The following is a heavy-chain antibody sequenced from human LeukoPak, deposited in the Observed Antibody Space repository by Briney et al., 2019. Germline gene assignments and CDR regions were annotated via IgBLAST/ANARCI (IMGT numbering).Heavy chain of an antibody. CDR2: IIPIFGTA. V-gene: IGHV1-69*05. CDR3: ARSIYDFWSGYYTVGYFDY. D-gene: IGHD3-3*01. J-gene: IGHJ4*02. CDR1: GGTFSSYA. Sequence: ASVKVSCKASGGTFSSYAISWVRQAPGQGLEWMGGIIPIFGTANYAQKFQGRVTITTDESTSTAYMELSSLRSEDTAVYYCARSIYDFWSGYYTVGYFDYWGQGTLVTVSS.